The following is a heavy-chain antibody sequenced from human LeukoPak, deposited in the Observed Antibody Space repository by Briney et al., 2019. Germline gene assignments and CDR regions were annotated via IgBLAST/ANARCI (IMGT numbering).Heavy chain of an antibody. Sequence: HPGGSLRLSCAASGFTFSSYWMSWVRQAPGKGLEWVANIKQDGSEKYYVDSVKGRFTIYRDNAKNSLYLQMNSLRAEDTAVYYCASCSGGSCYRAYYFDYWGQGTLVTVSS. D-gene: IGHD2-15*01. V-gene: IGHV3-7*01. CDR1: GFTFSSYW. J-gene: IGHJ4*02. CDR2: IKQDGSEK. CDR3: ASCSGGSCYRAYYFDY.